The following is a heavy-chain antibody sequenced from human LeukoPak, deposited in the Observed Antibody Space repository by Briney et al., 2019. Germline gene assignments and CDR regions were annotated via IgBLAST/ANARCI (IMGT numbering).Heavy chain of an antibody. Sequence: GSLRLSCAASGFTFSSYTMNWVRQAPGKGLGWVSYITSSSSYIYYADSVKGRSTISRDNAKNSLYLQMNSLRAEDTAVYYCARDGWLDYWGQGTLVTVSS. J-gene: IGHJ4*02. V-gene: IGHV3-21*01. D-gene: IGHD6-19*01. CDR2: ITSSSSYI. CDR3: ARDGWLDY. CDR1: GFTFSSYT.